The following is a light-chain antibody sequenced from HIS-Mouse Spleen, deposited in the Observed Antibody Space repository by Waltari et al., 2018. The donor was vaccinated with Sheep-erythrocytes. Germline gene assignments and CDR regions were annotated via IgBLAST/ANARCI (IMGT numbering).Light chain of an antibody. Sequence: EIVMTQSPATLSVSPGERATLSCRASQSFSSNLAWYQQKPGQAPRPLIYGASTRATGIPARFSGSGSGTEFTLTISSMQSEDFAVYYCQQYNNWPPPYTFGQGTKLEIK. CDR3: QQYNNWPPPYT. CDR2: GAS. V-gene: IGKV3-15*01. CDR1: QSFSSN. J-gene: IGKJ2*01.